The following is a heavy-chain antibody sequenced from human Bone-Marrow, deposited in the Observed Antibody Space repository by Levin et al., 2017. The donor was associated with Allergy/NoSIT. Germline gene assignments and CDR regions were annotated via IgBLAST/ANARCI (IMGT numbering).Heavy chain of an antibody. CDR1: GFTFSTYN. CDR2: ISSSSSYV. D-gene: IGHD6-13*01. J-gene: IGHJ2*01. CDR3: ARGSSRYDTWYFGL. V-gene: IGHV3-21*01. Sequence: GGSLRLSCAASGFTFSTYNMNWVRQAPGKGLEWVSSISSSSSYVYSADSVKGRFTISRDNAKNSLYLQMSSLRAEDTAVYYCARGSSRYDTWYFGLWGRGTLVTVSS.